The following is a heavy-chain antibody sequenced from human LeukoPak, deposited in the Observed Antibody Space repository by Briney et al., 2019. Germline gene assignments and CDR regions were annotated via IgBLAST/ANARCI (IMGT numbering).Heavy chain of an antibody. CDR1: GFTFSSYA. CDR2: ISGSGGST. D-gene: IGHD3-22*01. Sequence: PGGSLRLSCAASGFTFSSYAMSWVRQAPGKGLEWVSAISGSGGSTYYADSVKGRFTVSRDNPKNTLYLQMNSLRAEDTAVYYCAKGPQNYYNYSSGLSGYWGQGTLVTVSS. V-gene: IGHV3-23*01. CDR3: AKGPQNYYNYSSGLSGY. J-gene: IGHJ4*02.